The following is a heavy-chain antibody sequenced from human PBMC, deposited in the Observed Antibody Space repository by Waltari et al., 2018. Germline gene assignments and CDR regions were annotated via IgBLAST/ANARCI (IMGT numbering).Heavy chain of an antibody. D-gene: IGHD5-12*01. CDR3: AGGSERWLQLGARYYGMDV. V-gene: IGHV1-69*01. J-gene: IGHJ6*02. Sequence: QVQLVQSGAEVKKPGSSVKVSCKASGGTFSSYAISWVRQAPGPGLEWMGGIIPIFGTANYAQKFQGRVTITADESTSTAYMELSSLRSEDTAVYYCAGGSERWLQLGARYYGMDVWGQGTTVTVSS. CDR1: GGTFSSYA. CDR2: IIPIFGTA.